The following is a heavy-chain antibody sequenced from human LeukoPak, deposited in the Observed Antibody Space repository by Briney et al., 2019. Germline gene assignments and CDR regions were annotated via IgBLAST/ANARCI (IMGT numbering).Heavy chain of an antibody. J-gene: IGHJ5*02. V-gene: IGHV3-48*01. CDR3: ARDIVGRRGFDP. CDR2: ISSSNTTI. D-gene: IGHD1-26*01. Sequence: GGSLRLSCAASGFTFSNAWMSRVRQAPGKGLEWLSYISSSNTTIYYADSVKGRFTISRDNAKNSLYLQMNSLRAEDTAVYYCARDIVGRRGFDPWGQGTLVTVSS. CDR1: GFTFSNAW.